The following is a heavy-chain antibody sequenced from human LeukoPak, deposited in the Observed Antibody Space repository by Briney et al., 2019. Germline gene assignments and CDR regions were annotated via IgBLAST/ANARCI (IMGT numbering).Heavy chain of an antibody. J-gene: IGHJ4*02. CDR1: GFTFSSYA. Sequence: AGGSLRLSCAASGFTFSSYAMSWVRQAPGKGLEWVSAISGSGGSTYYADSVKGRFTISRDNSKNTPYLQMNSLRAEDTAVYYCAKELAVAGTVDYWGQGTLVTVSS. V-gene: IGHV3-23*01. D-gene: IGHD6-19*01. CDR2: ISGSGGST. CDR3: AKELAVAGTVDY.